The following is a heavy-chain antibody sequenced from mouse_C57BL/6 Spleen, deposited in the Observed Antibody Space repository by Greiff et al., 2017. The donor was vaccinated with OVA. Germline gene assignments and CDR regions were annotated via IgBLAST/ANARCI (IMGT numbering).Heavy chain of an antibody. J-gene: IGHJ3*01. CDR1: GYTFTSYW. CDR2: INPSSGYT. D-gene: IGHD2-3*01. V-gene: IGHV1-7*01. Sequence: QVQLQQSGAELAKPGASVKLSCKASGYTFTSYWMHWVKQRPGQGLEWIGYINPSSGYTKSNQKFKDKATLTAAKSSNTAYMQLGSLAYEDSAVYYCASGWLLRGFAYWGQGTLVTVSA. CDR3: ASGWLLRGFAY.